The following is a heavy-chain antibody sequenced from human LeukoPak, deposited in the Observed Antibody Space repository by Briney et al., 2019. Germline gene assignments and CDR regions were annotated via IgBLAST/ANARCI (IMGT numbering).Heavy chain of an antibody. D-gene: IGHD2-21*02. CDR1: GGTFSSYA. V-gene: IGHV1-69*05. CDR3: ARGPNGDLDY. J-gene: IGHJ4*02. CDR2: IIPIFGTA. Sequence: ASVKVSCKASGGTFSSYAISWVRQAPGQGLEWMGRIIPIFGTANYAQKFQGRVTITTDESTSTAHMELSSLRSEDTAVYYCARGPNGDLDYWGQGTLVTVSS.